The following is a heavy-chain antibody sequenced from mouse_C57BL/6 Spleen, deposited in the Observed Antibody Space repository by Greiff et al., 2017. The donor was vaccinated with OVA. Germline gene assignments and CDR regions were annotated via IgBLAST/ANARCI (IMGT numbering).Heavy chain of an antibody. V-gene: IGHV1-81*01. CDR2: IYPRSGNT. J-gene: IGHJ2*01. CDR3: GYYGSSSPPFDY. Sequence: QVHVKQSGAELARPGASVKLSCKASGYTFTSYGISWVKQRTGQGLEWIGEIYPRSGNTYYNEKFKGKATLTADKSSSTAYMELRSLTSEDSAVYFCGYYGSSSPPFDYWGQGTTLTVSS. CDR1: GYTFTSYG. D-gene: IGHD1-1*01.